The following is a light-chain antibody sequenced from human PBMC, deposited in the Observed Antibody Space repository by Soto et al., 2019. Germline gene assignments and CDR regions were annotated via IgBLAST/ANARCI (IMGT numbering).Light chain of an antibody. CDR2: KAS. CDR3: QQYNSLPT. V-gene: IGKV1-5*03. Sequence: DIQMTQSPSTLSASVGDRVTITCRASQSISSWLAWYQQKPGKAPKLLIYKASSLESGVPSRFSGSGSGTEFTLTISSLQPDDFAPYYCQQYNSLPTFGGGTKVEIK. J-gene: IGKJ4*01. CDR1: QSISSW.